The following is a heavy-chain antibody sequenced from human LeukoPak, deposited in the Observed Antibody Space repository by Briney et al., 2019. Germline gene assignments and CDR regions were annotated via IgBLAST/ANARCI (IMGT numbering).Heavy chain of an antibody. CDR3: ARGGPAGITIFGVVISAGAFDI. CDR1: GFTFSSYW. V-gene: IGHV3-7*01. D-gene: IGHD3-3*01. Sequence: GGSLRLSCAASGFTFSSYWMSWVRQAPGKGLEWEANIKQDGSEKYYVDSVKGRFTISRDNAKNSLYLQMNSLRAEDTAVYYCARGGPAGITIFGVVISAGAFDIWGQGTMVTVSS. J-gene: IGHJ3*02. CDR2: IKQDGSEK.